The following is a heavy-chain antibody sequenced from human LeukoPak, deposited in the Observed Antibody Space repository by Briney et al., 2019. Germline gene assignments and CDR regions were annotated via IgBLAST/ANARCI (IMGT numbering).Heavy chain of an antibody. CDR3: ARAGYSYGTGYYFDY. CDR1: GGSISSYY. V-gene: IGHV4-59*01. D-gene: IGHD5-18*01. CDR2: IYYTGAT. Sequence: SETLSLTCTVSGGSISSYYWSWIRLAPGKGLEWIGYIYYTGATYYNPSLKSRVTISLDTSKNQFSLKLSSVTAADAAVYYCARAGYSYGTGYYFDYWGQGALVTVSS. J-gene: IGHJ4*02.